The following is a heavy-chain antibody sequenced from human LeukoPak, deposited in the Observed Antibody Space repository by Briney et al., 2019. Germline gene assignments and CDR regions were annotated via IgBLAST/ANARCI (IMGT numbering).Heavy chain of an antibody. CDR1: GYTFTSYG. Sequence: ASVKVSCKASGYTFTSYGISWVRQAPGQGLEWMGWISAYNGNTNYAQKLQGRVTMTTDTSTSTSYMELRSLRSDDTAVYYCARYSGYDLVDYFDYWGQGTLVTVSS. J-gene: IGHJ4*02. CDR3: ARYSGYDLVDYFDY. D-gene: IGHD5-12*01. V-gene: IGHV1-18*01. CDR2: ISAYNGNT.